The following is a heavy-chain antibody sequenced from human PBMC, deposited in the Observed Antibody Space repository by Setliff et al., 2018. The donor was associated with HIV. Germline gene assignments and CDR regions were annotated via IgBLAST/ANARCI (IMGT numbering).Heavy chain of an antibody. CDR2: IYHSGST. D-gene: IGHD5-12*01. Sequence: TSETLSLTCAVSGYSISSGYYWGWIRQPPGKGLEWIGSIYHSGSTYYNPSLESRVTISVDTSKNQFSLKLSSVTAADTAVYYCARMYSGYDWSPAGARTRYFDYWGQGTLVTVSS. CDR3: ARMYSGYDWSPAGARTRYFDY. CDR1: GYSISSGYY. V-gene: IGHV4-38-2*01. J-gene: IGHJ4*02.